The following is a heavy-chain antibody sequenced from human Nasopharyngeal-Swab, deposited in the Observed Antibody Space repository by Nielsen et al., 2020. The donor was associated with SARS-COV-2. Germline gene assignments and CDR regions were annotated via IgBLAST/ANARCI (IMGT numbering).Heavy chain of an antibody. CDR1: GYTFTSYY. V-gene: IGHV1-46*01. CDR3: ARAGYTSSWYVGIWFDP. Sequence: ASVKVSCKPSGYTFTSYYIHWVRQAPGQGLEWMGVINPDDGGTTYAQKFQDRVTLTRDTSTTTVYMQLSNLRSEDTAVYFCARAGYTSSWYVGIWFDPWGQEPRSPSPQ. J-gene: IGHJ5*02. D-gene: IGHD6-13*01. CDR2: INPDDGGT.